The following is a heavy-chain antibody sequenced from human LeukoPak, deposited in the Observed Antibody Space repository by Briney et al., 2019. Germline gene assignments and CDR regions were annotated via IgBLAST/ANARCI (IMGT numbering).Heavy chain of an antibody. J-gene: IGHJ4*02. CDR2: IYYSGST. CDR3: ARDLFGYDSSGYYRFFDY. Sequence: SETLSLTCTVSGGSISSYYWSWIRQPPGKGLEWIGYIYYSGSTNYNPSLKSRVTISVDTSKNQFSLKLSPVTAADTAVYYCARDLFGYDSSGYYRFFDYWGQGTLVTVSS. CDR1: GGSISSYY. D-gene: IGHD3-22*01. V-gene: IGHV4-59*01.